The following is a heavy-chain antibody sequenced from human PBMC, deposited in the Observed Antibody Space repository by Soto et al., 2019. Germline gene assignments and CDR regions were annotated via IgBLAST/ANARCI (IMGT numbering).Heavy chain of an antibody. CDR3: AIGYCSGGSCYSGLGYYYYYGMDV. V-gene: IGHV5-51*01. CDR1: GYSFTSYW. Sequence: PGESLKISCKGSGYSFTSYWIGWVRQMPGKGLEWMGIIYPGDSDTRYSPSFQGQVTISADKSISTAYLQWSSLKASDTAMYYCAIGYCSGGSCYSGLGYYYYYGMDVWGQGTTVTVSS. D-gene: IGHD2-15*01. J-gene: IGHJ6*02. CDR2: IYPGDSDT.